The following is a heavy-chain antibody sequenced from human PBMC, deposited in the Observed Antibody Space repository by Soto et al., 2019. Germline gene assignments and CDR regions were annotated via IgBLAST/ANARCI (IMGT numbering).Heavy chain of an antibody. CDR3: AKDQGGPLDY. CDR2: ISYDGSNK. V-gene: IGHV3-30*18. Sequence: QVQLVESGGGVVQPGRSLRLSCAASGFTFSSYGMHWVRQAPGKGLEWVAVISYDGSNKYYADSVKGRFTISRDNSKNTLYLQMNSLRAEDTAVYYCAKDQGGPLDYWGQGTLVTVSS. CDR1: GFTFSSYG. J-gene: IGHJ4*02. D-gene: IGHD2-15*01.